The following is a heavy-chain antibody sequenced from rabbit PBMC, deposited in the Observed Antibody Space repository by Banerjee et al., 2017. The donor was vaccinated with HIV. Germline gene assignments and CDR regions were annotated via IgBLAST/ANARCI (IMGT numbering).Heavy chain of an antibody. J-gene: IGHJ4*01. D-gene: IGHD6-1*01. V-gene: IGHV1S45*01. CDR3: ETGYDYAWDL. CDR1: GFSFSSSYW. CDR2: INNGDGST. Sequence: EESGGGLVQPEGSLTLTCPASGFSFSSSYWICWVRQAPGKGLERIACINNGDGSTWYASWVNGRFTISSHNAQNTLYLQMTSLTAADTATYWCETGYDYAWDLWGPGTLDTVS.